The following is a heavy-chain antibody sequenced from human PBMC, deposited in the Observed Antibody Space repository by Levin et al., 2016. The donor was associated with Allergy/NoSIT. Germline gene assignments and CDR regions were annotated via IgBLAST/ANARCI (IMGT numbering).Heavy chain of an antibody. CDR1: GFTFDDYA. Sequence: SLKISCAASGFTFDDYAMHWVRQAPGKGLEWVSGISWNSGSIGYADSVKGRFTISKDNAKNSLYLQMNSLRAEDTALYYCAKVRYCSSTSCHWYFDLWGRGTLVTVSS. J-gene: IGHJ2*01. V-gene: IGHV3-9*01. CDR3: AKVRYCSSTSCHWYFDL. D-gene: IGHD2-2*01. CDR2: ISWNSGSI.